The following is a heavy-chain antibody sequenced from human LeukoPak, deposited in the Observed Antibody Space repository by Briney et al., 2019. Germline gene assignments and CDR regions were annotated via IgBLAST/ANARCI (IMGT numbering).Heavy chain of an antibody. CDR2: INSDGSST. CDR1: GFTFSSYW. CDR3: ARYCSSTSCCAFDI. D-gene: IGHD2-2*01. Sequence: PGGSLRLSCAASGFTFSSYWMHWVRQAPGKGLVWVSRINSDGSSTNYADSVKGRFTISRDNAKNTLYLQMNSLRAEDTAVYYCARYCSSTSCCAFDIWGQGTMVTVSS. J-gene: IGHJ3*02. V-gene: IGHV3-74*01.